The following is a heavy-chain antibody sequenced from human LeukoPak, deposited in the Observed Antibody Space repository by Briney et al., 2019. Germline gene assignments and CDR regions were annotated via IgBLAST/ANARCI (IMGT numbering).Heavy chain of an antibody. Sequence: SETLSLTCSVSGGPVSGRSYYWGWIRQPPGKGLEWIGSVYFSGSTYYNPSLKSRVTISVDTSKNQFSLRLSSVTAADTAVYYCAKYCSTTSCYYLDYWGQGILVTVSS. CDR2: VYFSGST. J-gene: IGHJ4*02. D-gene: IGHD2-2*01. V-gene: IGHV4-39*07. CDR1: GGPVSGRSYY. CDR3: AKYCSTTSCYYLDY.